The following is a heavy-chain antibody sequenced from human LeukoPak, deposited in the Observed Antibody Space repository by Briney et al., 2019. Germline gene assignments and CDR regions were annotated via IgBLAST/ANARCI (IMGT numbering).Heavy chain of an antibody. CDR1: GFTVSSNY. CDR2: IYSGGST. J-gene: IGHJ5*02. CDR3: ARDYRCSSTSCYVWFDP. D-gene: IGHD2-2*01. V-gene: IGHV3-53*01. Sequence: GGSLRLSCAASGFTVSSNYMSWVRQAPGKGLEWVSVIYSGGSTYYADSVKGRFTISRDNSKNTLYLQMNSLRAEDTAVYYCARDYRCSSTSCYVWFDPWGQGTLVTVSS.